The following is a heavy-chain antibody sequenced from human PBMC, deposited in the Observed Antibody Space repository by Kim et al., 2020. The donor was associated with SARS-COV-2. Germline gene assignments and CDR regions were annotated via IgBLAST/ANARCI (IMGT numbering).Heavy chain of an antibody. CDR1: GFIVSTNF. D-gene: IGHD6-13*01. Sequence: GGSLRLSCAASGFIVSTNFMSWVRQAPGKGLEWVSVIYSGGNTFYADSVKGRFTISRDNSKNTVYLQMNSLRAEDTAVYYCARLHRAASHTAFDCWGQGT. CDR2: IYSGGNT. CDR3: ARLHRAASHTAFDC. J-gene: IGHJ4*02. V-gene: IGHV3-53*01.